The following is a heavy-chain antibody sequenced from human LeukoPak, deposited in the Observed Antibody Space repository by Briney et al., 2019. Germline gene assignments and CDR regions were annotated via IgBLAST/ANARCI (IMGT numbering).Heavy chain of an antibody. CDR1: GLPIADFA. Sequence: AGSLRLSCVASGLPIADFAMHWVRQAPGKGLEWVSLISGDGVSTFYANSVKGRFSISRDNSKNSLSLEMNRLRTEDTAMYYCARESGKFDYWGQGTLVGVSS. V-gene: IGHV3-43*02. J-gene: IGHJ4*02. CDR3: ARESGKFDY. CDR2: ISGDGVST.